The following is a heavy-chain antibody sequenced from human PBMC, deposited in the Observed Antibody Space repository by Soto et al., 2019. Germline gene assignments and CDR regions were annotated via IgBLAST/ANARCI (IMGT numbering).Heavy chain of an antibody. J-gene: IGHJ4*02. CDR1: GFTFSSYD. D-gene: IGHD3-22*01. Sequence: LRLSCSASGFTFSSYDMHWVRQGPGKGLEWVSAIGTAGDTNYAGSVKGRFTISRENAKNSLYLQMNSLRAGDTAIYFCARAIGPTLFDYWGQGTLVTVSS. V-gene: IGHV3-13*04. CDR3: ARAIGPTLFDY. CDR2: IGTAGDT.